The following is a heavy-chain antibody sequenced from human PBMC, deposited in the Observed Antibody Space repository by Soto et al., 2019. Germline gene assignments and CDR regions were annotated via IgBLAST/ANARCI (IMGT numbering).Heavy chain of an antibody. V-gene: IGHV4-34*01. CDR1: GGSFSGYY. CDR3: ARGRGTYYYGSGSYYNVIYFDY. Sequence: PSETLSLTCAVYGGSFSGYYWSWIRQPPGKGLEWIGEINHSGSTNYNPSLKSRVTISVDTSKNQFSLKLSSVTAADTAVYYCARGRGTYYYGSGSYYNVIYFDYWGQGTLVTVSS. D-gene: IGHD3-10*01. J-gene: IGHJ4*02. CDR2: INHSGST.